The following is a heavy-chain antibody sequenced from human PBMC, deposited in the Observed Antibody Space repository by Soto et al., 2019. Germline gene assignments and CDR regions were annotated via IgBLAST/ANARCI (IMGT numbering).Heavy chain of an antibody. CDR1: GFTFSSYW. D-gene: IGHD3-22*01. Sequence: GGSMRLSCAASGFTFSSYWMSWVRHAPGKGLEWVANIKQDGSEKKYVDSVKGRFTISRDNAKNSLYLQMNSLRAEDTAVYYCASEPYYYDSSGYQRYFDYWGQGTLVTVSS. CDR3: ASEPYYYDSSGYQRYFDY. CDR2: IKQDGSEK. J-gene: IGHJ4*02. V-gene: IGHV3-7*03.